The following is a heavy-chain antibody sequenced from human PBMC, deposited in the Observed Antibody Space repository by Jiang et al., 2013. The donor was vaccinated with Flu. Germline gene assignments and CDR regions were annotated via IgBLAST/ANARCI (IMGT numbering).Heavy chain of an antibody. J-gene: IGHJ6*03. Sequence: SQTLSLTCVISGDSVSTNRGAWNWVRQSPSRGLEWLGRTFYRSKWYTDYAESVKGRISISVDTSKNQFSLQLTSVTPVDTAVYYCARTRRDENNIYYYYYVDAWGIGTTVAVSS. CDR3: ARTRRDENNIYYYYYVDA. CDR2: TFYRSKWYT. D-gene: IGHD5-24*01. V-gene: IGHV6-1*01. CDR1: GDSVSTNRGA.